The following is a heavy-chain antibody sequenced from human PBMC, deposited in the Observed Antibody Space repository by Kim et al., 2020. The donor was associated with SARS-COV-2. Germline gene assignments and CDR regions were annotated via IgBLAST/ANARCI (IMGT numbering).Heavy chain of an antibody. CDR1: GGSFSGYY. J-gene: IGHJ2*01. D-gene: IGHD4-17*01. V-gene: IGHV4-34*01. CDR2: INHSGST. Sequence: SETLSLTCAVYGGSFSGYYWSWIRQPPGKGLEWIGEINHSGSTNYNPSLKSRVTISVDTSKNQFSLKLSSVTAADTAVYYCARDLLRTTVTIRPYWYFDLWGRGTLVTVSS. CDR3: ARDLLRTTVTIRPYWYFDL.